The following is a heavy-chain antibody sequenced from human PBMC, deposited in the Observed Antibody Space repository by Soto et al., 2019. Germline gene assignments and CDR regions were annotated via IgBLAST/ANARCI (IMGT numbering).Heavy chain of an antibody. Sequence: QLQLQESGPGLVKPSEPLSLTCNVSGGSMSSSSYYWGWIRQSPGKGLEWIGSIYYSGTTYYNPSLNSRVTISVDTSRNQFSLNLTSVTAADTAVYYCARHTASSGWPPFDYWGQGALVTVSS. D-gene: IGHD6-19*01. CDR1: GGSMSSSSYY. CDR3: ARHTASSGWPPFDY. V-gene: IGHV4-39*01. J-gene: IGHJ4*02. CDR2: IYYSGTT.